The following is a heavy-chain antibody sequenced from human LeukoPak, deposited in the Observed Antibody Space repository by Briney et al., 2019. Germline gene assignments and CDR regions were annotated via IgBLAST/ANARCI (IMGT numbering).Heavy chain of an antibody. Sequence: ASVKVSCKASGYTFSGYYMHWVRQAPGQGLEWMGWINTNSSGTYYAQKVQGRVTITRDTAISSVYMQLNRLRAEDTAVYYCAIELMGVVVPAAIFVFGGQGTLDSVSS. CDR1: GYTFSGYY. V-gene: IGHV1-2*02. CDR3: AIELMGVVVPAAIFVF. CDR2: INTNSSGT. J-gene: IGHJ4*02. D-gene: IGHD2-2*01.